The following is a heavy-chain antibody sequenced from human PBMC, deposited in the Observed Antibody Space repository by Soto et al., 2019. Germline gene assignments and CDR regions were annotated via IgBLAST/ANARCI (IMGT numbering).Heavy chain of an antibody. V-gene: IGHV3-33*01. Sequence: GSLRLSCAASGFTFSSYGMHWVRQAPGKGLEWVAVIWYDGSHKYYADSVKGRFTISRDNSKNTLYLQMNSLRVEDTAVYYCARQKSSAVGMDVWGQGTTVTVSS. J-gene: IGHJ6*02. CDR2: IWYDGSHK. CDR3: ARQKSSAVGMDV. D-gene: IGHD6-19*01. CDR1: GFTFSSYG.